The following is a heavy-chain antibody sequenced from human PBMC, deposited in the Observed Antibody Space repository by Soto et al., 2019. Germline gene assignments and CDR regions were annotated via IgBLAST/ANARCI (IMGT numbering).Heavy chain of an antibody. CDR2: IIPIFGTA. V-gene: IGHV1-69*01. CDR1: GGTFSSYA. D-gene: IGHD6-19*01. Sequence: QVQLVQSGAEVKKPGSSVKVSCKASGGTFSSYAISWVRQAPGQGLEWMGGIIPIFGTANYAQKFQGRVTITADESTSTAYMELSSLRSEDTAVYYRARENSSGWTPYYYYGMDVWGQGTTVTVSS. CDR3: ARENSSGWTPYYYYGMDV. J-gene: IGHJ6*02.